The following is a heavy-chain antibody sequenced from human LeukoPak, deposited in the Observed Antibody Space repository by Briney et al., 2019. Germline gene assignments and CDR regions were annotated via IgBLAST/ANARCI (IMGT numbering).Heavy chain of an antibody. CDR1: GFTFSSNG. CDR2: IQYDGSKK. CDR3: ARAITNYGYIFDY. Sequence: GGSLRLSCVASGFTFSSNGMHWVRQAPGKGLEWVTFIQYDGSKKYYADSVKGRFTISRDNSKNTLYLEMNSLRAEDTAVYYCARAITNYGYIFDYWGQGTLVTVSS. V-gene: IGHV3-30*02. D-gene: IGHD5-18*01. J-gene: IGHJ4*02.